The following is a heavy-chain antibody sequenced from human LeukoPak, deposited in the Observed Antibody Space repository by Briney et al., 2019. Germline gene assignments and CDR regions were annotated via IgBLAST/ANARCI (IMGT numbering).Heavy chain of an antibody. Sequence: PGGSLRLSCAASGFTFDDYAMHWVRQAPGKGLEWVSLISWDGGSTYYADSVKGRFTISRDNSKNSLYLQMNSLRAEDTALYSCAKVRSYDNNGYYDYWGQGTLVTVSS. J-gene: IGHJ4*02. V-gene: IGHV3-43D*04. CDR2: ISWDGGST. D-gene: IGHD3-22*01. CDR1: GFTFDDYA. CDR3: AKVRSYDNNGYYDY.